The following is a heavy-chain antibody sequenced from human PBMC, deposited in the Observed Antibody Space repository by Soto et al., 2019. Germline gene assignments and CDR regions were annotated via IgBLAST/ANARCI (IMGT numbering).Heavy chain of an antibody. CDR1: GGPISSGGYS. CDR2: IYHSGST. V-gene: IGHV4-30-2*01. Sequence: PSETLSLTCAVSGGPISSGGYSWSWIRQPPGKGLEWIGYIYHSGSTYYNPSLKSRVTISVDRSKNQFSLKLSSVTAADTAVYYCASGLVTTLHYWGQGTRVTVSS. CDR3: ASGLVTTLHY. D-gene: IGHD4-17*01. J-gene: IGHJ4*02.